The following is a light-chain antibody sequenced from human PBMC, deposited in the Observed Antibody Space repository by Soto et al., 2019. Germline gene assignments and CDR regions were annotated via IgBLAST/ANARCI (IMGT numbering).Light chain of an antibody. J-gene: IGKJ3*01. CDR2: GAS. CDR3: QQYGSSRFT. CDR1: QSITNSY. V-gene: IGKV3-20*01. Sequence: EIVLTQSPGTLSLSPGDRVTLSCRASQSITNSYLAWYQQKPGQAPRLLVYGASSRATGIPDRFSGSGSGTDFTLTISRLEPEDFAVYYCQQYGSSRFTFGPGTKVDVK.